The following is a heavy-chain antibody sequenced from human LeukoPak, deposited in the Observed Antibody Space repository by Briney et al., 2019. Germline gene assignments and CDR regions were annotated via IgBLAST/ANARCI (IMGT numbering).Heavy chain of an antibody. D-gene: IGHD5-18*01. V-gene: IGHV3-23*01. J-gene: IGHJ4*02. CDR1: GFIFSNYG. CDR3: MNDLGWIQLNLG. CDR2: ITGHGKNT. Sequence: GGSLRLSCVASGFIFSNYGMNWVRQAPGKGLEWVSGITGHGKNTYYADSVKGRFTISRDNSRNTVYLQMNSLRVEDTAVYYCMNDLGWIQLNLGRGQGTLVTVSS.